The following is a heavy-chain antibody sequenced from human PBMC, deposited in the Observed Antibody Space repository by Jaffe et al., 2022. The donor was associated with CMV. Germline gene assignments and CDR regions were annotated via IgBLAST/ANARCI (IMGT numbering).Heavy chain of an antibody. CDR3: ARDREYSYGSYYFDY. CDR1: GFTFSSYS. V-gene: IGHV3-48*02. D-gene: IGHD5-18*01. CDR2: ISSSSSTI. J-gene: IGHJ4*02. Sequence: EVQLVESGGGLVQPGGSLRLSCAASGFTFSSYSMNWVRQAPGKGLEWVSYISSSSSTIYYADSVKGRFTISRDNAKNSLYLQMNSLRDEDTAVYYCARDREYSYGSYYFDYWGQGTLVTVSS.